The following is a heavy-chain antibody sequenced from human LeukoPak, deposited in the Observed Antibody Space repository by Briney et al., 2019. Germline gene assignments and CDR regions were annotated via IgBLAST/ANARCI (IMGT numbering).Heavy chain of an antibody. J-gene: IGHJ1*01. CDR3: ARKGLHSSGYYQYFQH. V-gene: IGHV1-69*05. CDR1: GGTFSSNT. Sequence: SVKVSCKASGGTFSSNTISWVRQAPGPGLEWMGGIISIFGTANYAQKFQGRVTITTDESTSTAYMELSSLRSEDTAVYYCARKGLHSSGYYQYFQHWGQGTLVTVSS. CDR2: IISIFGTA. D-gene: IGHD3-22*01.